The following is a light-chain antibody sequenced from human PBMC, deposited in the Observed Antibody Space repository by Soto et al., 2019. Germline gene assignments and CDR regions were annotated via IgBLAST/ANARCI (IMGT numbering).Light chain of an antibody. CDR1: QSISNS. CDR3: QQSYSTLYT. J-gene: IGKJ2*01. Sequence: DIQMTQSPSSLSASVGDRVTITCWASQSISNSLNWYQQKPGKAPKLLIYATSSLQSGVPSRFSGSGSGTDFTLTISSLQPEDFATFYCQQSYSTLYTFGQGTKVEIK. CDR2: ATS. V-gene: IGKV1-39*01.